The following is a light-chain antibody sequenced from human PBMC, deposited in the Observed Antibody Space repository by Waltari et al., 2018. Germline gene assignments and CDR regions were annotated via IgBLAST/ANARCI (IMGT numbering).Light chain of an antibody. V-gene: IGKV1-5*03. CDR1: QSISSW. J-gene: IGKJ2*01. CDR2: KAS. Sequence: DIQMTQSPSTLSASVGDRVTITCRASQSISSWLAWYQQKPGKAPNLLIYKASNLKSGVPSRCSGSGSGTEFTLTISSLQPDDFATYYCQQYNSYLYTFGQGTKLEIK. CDR3: QQYNSYLYT.